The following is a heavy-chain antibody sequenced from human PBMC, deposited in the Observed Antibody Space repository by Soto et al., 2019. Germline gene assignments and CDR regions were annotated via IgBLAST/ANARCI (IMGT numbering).Heavy chain of an antibody. CDR3: ARAVYCSSTSCDYYYYYGMDV. CDR1: GYTFTSYG. D-gene: IGHD2-2*01. Sequence: ASVKVSCKASGYTFTSYGISWVRQAPGQGLEWMGWISAYNGNTNYAQKLQGRVTMTTDTSTSTAYMELRSLRSDDTAVYYCARAVYCSSTSCDYYYYYGMDVWGQGTTVTVSS. V-gene: IGHV1-18*01. J-gene: IGHJ6*02. CDR2: ISAYNGNT.